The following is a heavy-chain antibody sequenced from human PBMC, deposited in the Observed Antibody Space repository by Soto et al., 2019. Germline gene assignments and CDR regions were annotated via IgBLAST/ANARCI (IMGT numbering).Heavy chain of an antibody. V-gene: IGHV3-30-3*01. J-gene: IGHJ4*02. CDR3: ARDRTEQWHQTVPEY. Sequence: GGSLRLSCAASGFTFSTYTMHWVRQAPGKGLEWVAVISYDGSKKYYADSVKGRFTISRDNSKNTLYLQMNSLRAEDTAVYFCARDRTEQWHQTVPEYWGQGTLVTVSS. D-gene: IGHD6-19*01. CDR1: GFTFSTYT. CDR2: ISYDGSKK.